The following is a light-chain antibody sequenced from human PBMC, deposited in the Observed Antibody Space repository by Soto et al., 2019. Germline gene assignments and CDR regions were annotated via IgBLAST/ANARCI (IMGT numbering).Light chain of an antibody. CDR1: QSISTY. CDR2: DSS. Sequence: DIQLTQSPSYLSASVGDRITITCRPSQSISTYLNWYQQKPGEAPTLLVYDSSTLQSGLPSRFSGSGFGAEFTLTVSSLQPEDFATYYCQQSYSNPTWTFGQGTKVDI. J-gene: IGKJ1*01. CDR3: QQSYSNPTWT. V-gene: IGKV1-39*01.